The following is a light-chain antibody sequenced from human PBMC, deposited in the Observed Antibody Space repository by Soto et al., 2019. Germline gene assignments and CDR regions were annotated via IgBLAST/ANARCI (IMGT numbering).Light chain of an antibody. CDR1: QGIGSW. V-gene: IGKV1-12*01. J-gene: IGKJ4*01. CDR3: QQASSFPLT. CDR2: AAS. Sequence: DIQISQSPSSVSAFVGDRVTITCRASQGIGSWLAWYQQKPGKAPKLLIFAASSLQTGVPSRFSGSGSGTDFTLTISSLQPEDFATYYCQQASSFPLTFGGGTNVEIK.